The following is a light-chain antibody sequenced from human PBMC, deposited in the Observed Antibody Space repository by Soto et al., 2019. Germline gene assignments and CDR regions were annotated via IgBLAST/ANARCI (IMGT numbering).Light chain of an antibody. CDR3: QTWGTGIQV. J-gene: IGLJ2*01. V-gene: IGLV4-69*01. CDR1: SGHSSYA. Sequence: QLVLTQSPSASASLGASVKLTCTLSSGHSSYAIAWHQQQPEKGPRYLMKLNSDGSHSQGDGIPDRFSGSSSGAERYLTIASPQSEDEADYYCQTWGTGIQVFGGGTQLTVL. CDR2: LNSDGSH.